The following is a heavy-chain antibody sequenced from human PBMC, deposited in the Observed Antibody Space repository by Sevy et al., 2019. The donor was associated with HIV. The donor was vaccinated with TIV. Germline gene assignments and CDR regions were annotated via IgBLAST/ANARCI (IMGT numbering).Heavy chain of an antibody. J-gene: IGHJ6*02. CDR3: TTEGGVRYFDWHYYYYGMDV. V-gene: IGHV3-15*01. CDR2: IKSKTDGGTT. CDR1: GFTFSNAW. Sequence: GGSLRLSCAASGFTFSNAWMSWVRQAPGKGLEWVGRIKSKTDGGTTDYAAPVKGRFTISRDDSKNTLYLQMNSLKTEDTAVYYCTTEGGVRYFDWHYYYYGMDVWGQGTTVTVSS. D-gene: IGHD3-9*01.